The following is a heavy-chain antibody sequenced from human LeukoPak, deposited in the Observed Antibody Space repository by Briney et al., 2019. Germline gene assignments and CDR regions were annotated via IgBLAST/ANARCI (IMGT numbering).Heavy chain of an antibody. CDR3: ARVDGAHDTSSDHCYYCYMDV. Sequence: SETLSLTCAVYGGSFSGYYWGWIRQPPGKGLEWIGSVSYSGRTYYNPSLKSRVTISGDTSKNQFSLRLSSVTAADTAVYYCARVDGAHDTSSDHCYYCYMDVWGKGTTVTVSS. CDR2: VSYSGRT. D-gene: IGHD3-22*01. CDR1: GGSFSGYY. V-gene: IGHV4-34*01. J-gene: IGHJ6*03.